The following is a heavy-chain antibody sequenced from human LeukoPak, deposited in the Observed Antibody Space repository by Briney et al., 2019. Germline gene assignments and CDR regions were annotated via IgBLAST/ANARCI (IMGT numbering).Heavy chain of an antibody. D-gene: IGHD3-3*01. V-gene: IGHV3-30*04. J-gene: IGHJ3*02. CDR1: GFTFSSYA. CDR3: ARVFTPNLIFPRQKNAFDI. CDR2: ISYDGSNR. Sequence: GRSLRLSCAASGFTFSSYAFHWVRQAPGKGLEWVSLISYDGSNRYYADSVKGRFTISRDNSKNMLYLQMNSLRAEDTAVYYCARVFTPNLIFPRQKNAFDIWGQGTMVTVST.